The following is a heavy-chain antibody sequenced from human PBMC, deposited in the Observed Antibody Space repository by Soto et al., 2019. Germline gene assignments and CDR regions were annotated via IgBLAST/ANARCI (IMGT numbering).Heavy chain of an antibody. D-gene: IGHD3-22*01. Sequence: SETLSLTCAGYGGAFSGYYWSLIRQPPGKGLEWIGEINHSGSTNYNPSLKSRVTISVDTSKNQFSLKLSYVTAADKAVYYCARDYYDSSGYPFDYWGQGTWVTVSS. CDR1: GGAFSGYY. CDR3: ARDYYDSSGYPFDY. J-gene: IGHJ4*02. V-gene: IGHV4-34*01. CDR2: INHSGST.